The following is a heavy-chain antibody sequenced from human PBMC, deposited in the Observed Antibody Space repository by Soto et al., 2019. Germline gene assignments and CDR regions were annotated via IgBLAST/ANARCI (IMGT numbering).Heavy chain of an antibody. D-gene: IGHD3-10*01. CDR2: INTDGSRT. Sequence: EVQLVESGGGLVQPGGSLRLSCAASGFTFSNYWMHWVRQAPGKGLMWVSRINTDGSRTTYADSVKGRFAISRDNAKNTVYRQMNSLRAEDTAVYYCARVKSGSYDWFDPWGQGTLVTVSS. CDR1: GFTFSNYW. CDR3: ARVKSGSYDWFDP. V-gene: IGHV3-74*01. J-gene: IGHJ5*02.